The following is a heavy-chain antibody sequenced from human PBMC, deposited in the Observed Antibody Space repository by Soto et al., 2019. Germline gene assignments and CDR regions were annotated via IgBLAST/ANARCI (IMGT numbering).Heavy chain of an antibody. V-gene: IGHV3-21*01. CDR2: ISSSSSYI. CDR3: ARVVWFCSGGSCIESYYFDY. CDR1: GFTFSSYS. J-gene: IGHJ4*02. D-gene: IGHD2-15*01. Sequence: GGSLRLSCAASGFTFSSYSMNWVRQAPGKGLEWVSSISSSSSYIYYADSVKGRFTISRDNAKNSLYLQMNSLRAEDTAVYYCARVVWFCSGGSCIESYYFDYGGQETLFTVSS.